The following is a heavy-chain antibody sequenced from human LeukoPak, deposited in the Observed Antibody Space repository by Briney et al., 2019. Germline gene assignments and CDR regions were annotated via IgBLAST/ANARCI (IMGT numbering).Heavy chain of an antibody. Sequence: ASVKVSCKASGYTLTSYGISWVRQAPGQGLEWMGWISAYNGNTNYAQKLQGRVTMTTDTSTSTAYMELRSLRSDDTAVYYCARDGDSSGWYDETSYWGQGTLVTVSS. CDR2: ISAYNGNT. CDR1: GYTLTSYG. V-gene: IGHV1-18*01. D-gene: IGHD6-19*01. CDR3: ARDGDSSGWYDETSY. J-gene: IGHJ4*02.